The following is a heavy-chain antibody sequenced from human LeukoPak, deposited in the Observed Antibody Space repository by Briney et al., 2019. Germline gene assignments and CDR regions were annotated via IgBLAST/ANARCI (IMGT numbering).Heavy chain of an antibody. CDR1: GYTFTDYY. Sequence: GASVKISCKVSGYTFTDYYMHWVQQAPGKGLEWMGLVDPEDGETIYAEKFQGRVTITADTSTDTAYMELSSLRSEDTAVYYCATGGVAGTGSIDYWGQGTLSPSPQ. J-gene: IGHJ4*02. CDR3: ATGGVAGTGSIDY. CDR2: VDPEDGET. D-gene: IGHD6-19*01. V-gene: IGHV1-69-2*01.